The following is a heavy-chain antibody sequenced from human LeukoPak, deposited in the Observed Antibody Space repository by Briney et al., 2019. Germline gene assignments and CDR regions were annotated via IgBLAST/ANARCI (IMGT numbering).Heavy chain of an antibody. CDR1: EFTFSSYA. J-gene: IGHJ4*02. V-gene: IGHV3-23*01. Sequence: GGSLRLSCAASEFTFSSYAMSWVRQAPGKGLEWVSVIIGGGRTIYADSVKGRFTISRDDSKNTLYLQMNSLRVEDTAVYYCAKEDLERHTSFDYWGQGTLVTVSS. CDR2: IIGGGRT. CDR3: AKEDLERHTSFDY. D-gene: IGHD1-1*01.